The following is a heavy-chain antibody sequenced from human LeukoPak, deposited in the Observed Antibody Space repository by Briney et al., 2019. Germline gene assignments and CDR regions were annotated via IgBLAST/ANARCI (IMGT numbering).Heavy chain of an antibody. CDR1: GFIFSNYA. J-gene: IGHJ6*02. Sequence: GGSRRLSCAASGFIFSNYAMNWVRQAPGKGLEWVSNISGTGSSTNYADSVKGRFTISRDNSKNTLYLQMNSLRAEDTAVYYCAKLSASTVSTARSYYGMDVWGQGTTVTVSS. CDR2: ISGTGSST. CDR3: AKLSASTVSTARSYYGMDV. V-gene: IGHV3-23*01. D-gene: IGHD4-17*01.